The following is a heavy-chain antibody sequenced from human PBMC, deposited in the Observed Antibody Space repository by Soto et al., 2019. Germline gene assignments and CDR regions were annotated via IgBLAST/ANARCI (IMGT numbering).Heavy chain of an antibody. CDR3: ARSPGRDGFNHFEY. V-gene: IGHV3-21*01. CDR1: GFTFSIWS. Sequence: GGSLRLSCAASGFTFSIWSMAWVRQAPGKGLEWVSSISYAGSEIFYADSLKGRFTVSRDNAKNSLYLQMNSLRVEDTAVYYSARSPGRDGFNHFEYWGQGTLVTVSS. D-gene: IGHD2-15*01. J-gene: IGHJ4*01. CDR2: ISYAGSEI.